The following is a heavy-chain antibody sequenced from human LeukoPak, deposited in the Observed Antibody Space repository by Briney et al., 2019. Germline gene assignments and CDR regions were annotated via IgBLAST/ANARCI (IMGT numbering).Heavy chain of an antibody. CDR1: GFSFGDYA. CDR3: AKVRTYFYHGLDV. D-gene: IGHD1-14*01. V-gene: IGHV3-23*01. CDR2: ISGTTSGT. Sequence: GGSLRLSCTGSGFSFGDYAMAWFRQAPGKGLEWVSGISGTTSGTYYADSVKGRFTISRDNSKNTLFLQVNSLRAEDTAVYYCAKVRTYFYHGLDVWGQGTTVTVSS. J-gene: IGHJ6*02.